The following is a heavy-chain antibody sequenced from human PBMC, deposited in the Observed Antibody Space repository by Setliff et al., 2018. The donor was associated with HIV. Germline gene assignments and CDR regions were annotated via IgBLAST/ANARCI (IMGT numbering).Heavy chain of an antibody. V-gene: IGHV4-39*07. D-gene: IGHD3-3*01. CDR3: ARSPIAIFGVVLHPLDY. J-gene: IGHJ4*02. CDR1: GGSISSSSYY. Sequence: SETLSLTCTVSGGSISSSSYYWGWIRQPPGKGLEWIGSIYYSGSTYYNPSLKGRVTISVDTSKNQFSLKLSSVTAADTAVYYCARSPIAIFGVVLHPLDYWGQGTLVTVSS. CDR2: IYYSGST.